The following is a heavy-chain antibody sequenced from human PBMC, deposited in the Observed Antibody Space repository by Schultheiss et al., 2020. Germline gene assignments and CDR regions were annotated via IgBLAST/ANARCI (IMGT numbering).Heavy chain of an antibody. Sequence: SVKVSCKVSGYTLTELSMHWVRQAPGKGLEWMGGFDPEDGETIYAQKFQGRVTMTEDTSTDTAYMELSSLRSDDTALYYCARDPYPTNDRPLSWGQGTQVTVSS. J-gene: IGHJ5*02. CDR3: ARDPYPTNDRPLS. CDR1: GYTLTELS. CDR2: FDPEDGET. D-gene: IGHD3-22*01. V-gene: IGHV1-24*01.